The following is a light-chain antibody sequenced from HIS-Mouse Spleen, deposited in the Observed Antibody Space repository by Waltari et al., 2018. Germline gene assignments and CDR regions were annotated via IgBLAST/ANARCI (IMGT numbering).Light chain of an antibody. CDR1: QSVSSY. Sequence: EIVLTQSPATLSLPPVERATLSCRASQSVSSYLAWYQQKPGQAPRLLIYDASNRATGIPARFSGSGSGTDFTLTISSLEPEDFAVYYCQQRSNWLFGQGTRLEIK. J-gene: IGKJ5*01. CDR2: DAS. V-gene: IGKV3-11*01. CDR3: QQRSNWL.